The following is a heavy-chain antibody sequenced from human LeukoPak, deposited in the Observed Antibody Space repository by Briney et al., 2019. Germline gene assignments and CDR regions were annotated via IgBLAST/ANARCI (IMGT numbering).Heavy chain of an antibody. CDR2: IRYDGSKA. J-gene: IGHJ2*01. V-gene: IGHV3-30*02. Sequence: GGSLRLSCAASGFTFSNYGMNWVRQAPGKGLEWLAFIRYDGSKAYYADSVKGRLTISRDNSKNTLYLQMNSLRAEDTAVYYCARGSSGWFHWYFDLWGRGTLVTVSS. CDR1: GFTFSNYG. D-gene: IGHD6-19*01. CDR3: ARGSSGWFHWYFDL.